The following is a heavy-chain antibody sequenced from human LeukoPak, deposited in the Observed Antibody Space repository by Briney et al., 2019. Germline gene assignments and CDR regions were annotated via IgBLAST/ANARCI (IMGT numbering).Heavy chain of an antibody. Sequence: SETLSLTCTVFGGSISSYYWSWIRQPAGKGLEWIGRIYTSGSTNYNPSLKSRVTMSVDTSKNQFSLKLSSVTAADTAVYYCARAILWFGELLSAFDIWGQGTMVTVSS. CDR2: IYTSGST. J-gene: IGHJ3*02. CDR3: ARAILWFGELLSAFDI. D-gene: IGHD3-10*01. V-gene: IGHV4-4*07. CDR1: GGSISSYY.